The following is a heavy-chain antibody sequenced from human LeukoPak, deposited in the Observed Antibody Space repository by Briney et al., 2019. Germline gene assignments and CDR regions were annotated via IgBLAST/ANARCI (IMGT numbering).Heavy chain of an antibody. J-gene: IGHJ5*02. D-gene: IGHD6-6*01. CDR3: ARARTWFDP. CDR2: IYFSGSA. Sequence: SETLSLTCAVSGGSISRYYWSWIRQPPGKGLEWIGYIYFSGSANYNPSLKSRVTISVDTSKNQLSLKLSSVTAADTAVYYCARARTWFDPWGQGTLVTVSS. CDR1: GGSISRYY. V-gene: IGHV4-59*08.